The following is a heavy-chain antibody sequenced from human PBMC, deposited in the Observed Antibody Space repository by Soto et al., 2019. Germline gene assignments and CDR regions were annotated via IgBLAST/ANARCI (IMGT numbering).Heavy chain of an antibody. CDR3: AKANYYDSSGYYHHPNDAFDI. J-gene: IGHJ3*02. Sequence: PGGSLRLSCAASGFTFSSYAMSWVRQAPGKGLEWVSAISGSGGSTYYADSVKGRFTISRDNSKNTLYLQMNSLRAEDTAVYYCAKANYYDSSGYYHHPNDAFDIWGQGTMVTVSS. CDR2: ISGSGGST. D-gene: IGHD3-22*01. V-gene: IGHV3-23*01. CDR1: GFTFSSYA.